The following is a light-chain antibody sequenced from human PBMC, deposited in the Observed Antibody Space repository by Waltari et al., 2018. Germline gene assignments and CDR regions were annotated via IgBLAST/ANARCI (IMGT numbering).Light chain of an antibody. V-gene: IGKV1-39*01. CDR1: QSISSY. J-gene: IGKJ3*01. CDR3: QQSFSTGLFT. CDR2: TAS. Sequence: DIQMTQSPSSVSASVGARVTITCRASQSISSYLNWYQHKPGKAPKLLIYTASNLQSAVPSRFSGSRSGTDFALTISSLPPGDFATYFCQQSFSTGLFTFGPGTKVDVK.